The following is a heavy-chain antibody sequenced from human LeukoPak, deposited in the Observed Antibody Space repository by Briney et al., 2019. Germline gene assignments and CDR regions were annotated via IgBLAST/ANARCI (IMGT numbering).Heavy chain of an antibody. Sequence: GGSLRLSCAASGFAFSPFAMHWVRQAPGKGPEWVAAVSDDGRDSNYADSVKGRFIISRDNSKKALYLQMSSLRPEDTAVYYCVRSYGHRPAYTTYYPDQFFDSWGQGTLVTVPS. CDR2: VSDDGRDS. CDR1: GFAFSPFA. CDR3: VRSYGHRPAYTTYYPDQFFDS. J-gene: IGHJ4*02. D-gene: IGHD2/OR15-2a*01. V-gene: IGHV3-30*04.